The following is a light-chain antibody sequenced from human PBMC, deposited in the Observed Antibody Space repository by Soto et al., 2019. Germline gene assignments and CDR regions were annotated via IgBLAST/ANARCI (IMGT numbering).Light chain of an antibody. J-gene: IGKJ1*01. V-gene: IGKV3-15*01. CDR1: QSVSSN. CDR2: GAS. CDR3: QQYNNFWT. Sequence: EIVMTQSPATLSVSPGETATLSCRASQSVSSNLAWYQQKPGQAPRLLIYGASTRATVIPARFSGSGSGTEFTLTISSLQSEDFAVYYCQQYNNFWTFGQGTKVEIK.